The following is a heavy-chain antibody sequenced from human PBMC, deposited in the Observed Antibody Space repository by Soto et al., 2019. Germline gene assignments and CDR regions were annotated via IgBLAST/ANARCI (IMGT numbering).Heavy chain of an antibody. V-gene: IGHV4-4*07. CDR3: GREGPCSDYNFAHGLQLWSFDC. D-gene: IGHD5-12*01. CDR2: IFSSGST. CDR1: GGSINTFN. Sequence: SETLSLTCSVSGGSINTFNWSWVRPPAGKGLEGIGRIFSSGSTSFNPSLESRVAMSVDTSKNHVYLNLSSGTADDRAVYYCGREGPCSDYNFAHGLQLWSFDCWGHGALGTVS. J-gene: IGHJ4*01.